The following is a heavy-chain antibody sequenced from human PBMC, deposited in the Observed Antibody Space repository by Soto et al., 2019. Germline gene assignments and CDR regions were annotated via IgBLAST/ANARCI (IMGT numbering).Heavy chain of an antibody. V-gene: IGHV4-34*01. CDR3: AGGGAVATISEWPPPCGY. Sequence: QVQLQQWGAGLLKPSETLSLTCAVYGGSFSGYYWSWIRQPPGKGLEWIGEINHSGSTNYNPSLKSRVTISVDTSKNQFSLKLSSVTAADTAVYYCAGGGAVATISEWPPPCGYWGQGTLVTVSS. D-gene: IGHD5-12*01. CDR2: INHSGST. CDR1: GGSFSGYY. J-gene: IGHJ4*02.